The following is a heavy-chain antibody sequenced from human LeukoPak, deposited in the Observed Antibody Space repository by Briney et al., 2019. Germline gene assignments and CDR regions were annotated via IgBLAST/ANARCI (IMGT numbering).Heavy chain of an antibody. V-gene: IGHV3-30*18. D-gene: IGHD4-17*01. CDR3: AKDPGEYGDYYYFDY. CDR2: ISYDGSNK. CDR1: GLTFSSYG. Sequence: GGSLRLSCAASGLTFSSYGMHWVRQAPGKGLEWVAVISYDGSNKYYADSAKGRFTISRDNSKNTLYLQMNSLRAEDTAVYYCAKDPGEYGDYYYFDYWGQGTLVTVSS. J-gene: IGHJ4*02.